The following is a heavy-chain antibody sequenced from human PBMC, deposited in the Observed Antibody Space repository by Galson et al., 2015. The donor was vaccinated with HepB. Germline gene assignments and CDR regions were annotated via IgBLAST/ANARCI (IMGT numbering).Heavy chain of an antibody. J-gene: IGHJ4*02. CDR3: ARDPPLGAPFDY. CDR2: ISTTSSHI. Sequence: LRLSCAVSGFTFSNYHMNWVRQAPGKGLEWVSSISTTSSHIHYADSVKGRFTISRDNAKNSLFLQMDSLRADDTAVYYCARDPPLGAPFDYWGQGTLVTVSS. CDR1: GFTFSNYH. V-gene: IGHV3-21*01. D-gene: IGHD7-27*01.